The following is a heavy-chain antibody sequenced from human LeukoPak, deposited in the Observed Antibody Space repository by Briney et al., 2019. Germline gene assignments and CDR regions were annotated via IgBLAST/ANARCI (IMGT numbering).Heavy chain of an antibody. V-gene: IGHV4-38-2*02. CDR1: GYSISSGYY. D-gene: IGHD2/OR15-2a*01. J-gene: IGHJ4*02. CDR2: IYHSGST. Sequence: SETLSLTCTVSGYSISSGYYWGWIRQPPGKGLQWIATIYHSGSTYYNPSLKSRVTISVDTSKNQFSLKVTSVTAADPAVYYCARPLGYCNTVDCYEALWIWGQGIQVTVSS. CDR3: ARPLGYCNTVDCYEALWI.